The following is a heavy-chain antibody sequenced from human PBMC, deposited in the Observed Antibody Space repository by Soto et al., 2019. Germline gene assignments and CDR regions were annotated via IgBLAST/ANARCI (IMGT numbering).Heavy chain of an antibody. V-gene: IGHV3-53*01. CDR1: GFTVSSNY. D-gene: IGHD2-2*01. Sequence: LRLSCAASGFTVSSNYMSWVRQAPGKGLEWVSVIYSGGSTYYADSVKGRFTISRDNSKNTLYLQMNSLRAEDTAVYYCVSVVPFDYWGQGTLVTVSS. CDR3: VSVVPFDY. J-gene: IGHJ4*02. CDR2: IYSGGST.